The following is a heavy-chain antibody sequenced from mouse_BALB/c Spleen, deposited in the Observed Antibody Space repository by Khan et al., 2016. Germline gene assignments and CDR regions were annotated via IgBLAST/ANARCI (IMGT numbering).Heavy chain of an antibody. J-gene: IGHJ2*01. D-gene: IGHD1-1*01. CDR1: GYTFSSYW. CDR3: FLNYYGSSYDC. V-gene: IGHV1-9*01. CDR2: ILPGSGTS. Sequence: QVQLQQSGAELMKPGASVKISCKATGYTFSSYWIEWVKQRPGHGLEWIGEILPGSGTSNYNEKFKDKATFTADTSSNTAYMQFSSLTSEDSAVYFCFLNYYGSSYDCWGQGTTLTVSS.